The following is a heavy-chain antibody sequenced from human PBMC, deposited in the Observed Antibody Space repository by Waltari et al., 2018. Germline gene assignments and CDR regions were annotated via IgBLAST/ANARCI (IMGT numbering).Heavy chain of an antibody. CDR3: ARDRPRSGRTRDY. CDR1: GCTFSSYA. J-gene: IGHJ4*02. V-gene: IGHV3-30-3*01. D-gene: IGHD1-1*01. Sequence: QVQLVESGGGVVQLGRSLSLSCAASGCTFSSYAMHWVRQAPGKGLEWVSVLSYDGSNKHYADSGKGRFTISRDNSKNPLYLQMNSLRAEDTAVYYCARDRPRSGRTRDYWGQETLVTVSS. CDR2: LSYDGSNK.